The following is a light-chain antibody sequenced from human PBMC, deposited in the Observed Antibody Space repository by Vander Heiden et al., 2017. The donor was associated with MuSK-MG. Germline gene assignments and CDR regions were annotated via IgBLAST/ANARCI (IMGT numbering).Light chain of an antibody. CDR1: QGISRY. V-gene: IGKV1-8*01. J-gene: IGKJ1*01. CDR2: AAS. Sequence: AIRMTQSPSSFSASTGDRVTVTCRASQGISRYLAWYQQKPGKAPKLLIYAASTLQSGVPSRFSGSGSGTDFTLTISCLQSEDFATYYCQQDDSYPWTFGQGTKVEIK. CDR3: QQDDSYPWT.